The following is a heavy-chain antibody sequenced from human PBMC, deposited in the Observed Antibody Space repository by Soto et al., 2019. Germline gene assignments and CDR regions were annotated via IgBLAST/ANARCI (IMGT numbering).Heavy chain of an antibody. CDR1: GVTFINAW. J-gene: IGHJ1*01. D-gene: IGHD3-16*01. V-gene: IGHV3-15*01. CDR3: TTDHLGYLQH. Sequence: GGFLRLSCAASGVTFINAWMSWVRQAPGKGLEWVGRIKSKTDGGTTDYAAPVKGSFTISRDDSKNTLYLQMNSLKTEDTAVYYCTTDHLGYLQHWGQGTLVTVSS. CDR2: IKSKTDGGTT.